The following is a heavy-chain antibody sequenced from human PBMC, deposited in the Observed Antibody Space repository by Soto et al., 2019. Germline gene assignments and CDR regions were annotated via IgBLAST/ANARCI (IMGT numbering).Heavy chain of an antibody. CDR2: ISSNGGSI. CDR1: GFTFSSYA. D-gene: IGHD6-6*01. CDR3: XXXXXXXTSGYFDS. J-gene: IGHJ4*02. V-gene: IGHV3-64D*06. Sequence: EVQVVEAGGGLVQPGGSLRLSCSASGFTFSSYALHWVRQAPGKGLEYVSGISSNGGSIFYADSVKGRFTISRDDSKXXXXXXXXXXXXXXXXXXXXXXXXXXXTSGYFDSWGQGTLVTVSS.